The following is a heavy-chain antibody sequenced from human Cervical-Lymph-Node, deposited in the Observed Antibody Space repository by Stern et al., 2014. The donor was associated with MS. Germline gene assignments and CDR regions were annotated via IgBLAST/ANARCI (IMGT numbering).Heavy chain of an antibody. D-gene: IGHD1-1*01. Sequence: QVQLQQWGAGLLRPSETLSLTCAVHGASFSDNSWSWIRQTPGKGLEWIGEINSSGGLHSNPSLMSRATLAVDPSRNQFSLKLSSLTAADTAMYYCARERKVERSARLLVSFDVWGQGTLVTVSS. CDR1: GASFSDNS. CDR2: INSSGGL. V-gene: IGHV4-34*01. J-gene: IGHJ3*01. CDR3: ARERKVERSARLLVSFDV.